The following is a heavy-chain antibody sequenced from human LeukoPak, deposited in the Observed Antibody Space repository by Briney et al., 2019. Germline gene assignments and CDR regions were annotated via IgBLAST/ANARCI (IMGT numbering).Heavy chain of an antibody. D-gene: IGHD5-12*01. CDR3: AIATWRKFYYFDY. Sequence: SETLSLTCAVYGGSFSGYYWSWIRQPPGKGLEWIGEINHSESTNYNPSLKSRVTISVDTSKNQFSLKLSSVTAADTAVCYCAIATWRKFYYFDYWGQGTLVTVSS. CDR1: GGSFSGYY. J-gene: IGHJ4*02. V-gene: IGHV4-34*01. CDR2: INHSEST.